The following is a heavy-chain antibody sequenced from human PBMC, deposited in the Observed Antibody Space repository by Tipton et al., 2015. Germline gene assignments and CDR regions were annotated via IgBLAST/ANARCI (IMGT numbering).Heavy chain of an antibody. Sequence: TLSLTCAVYGGSLGGYYWTWIRQPPGKGLEWIGHISYNGSTCCNPSLKSRLTTSIDTSKNQFSLNLTSVTAADTAVYYCARDTMLRLGELSLSVGSPSWRRSYYYGMDVWGQGTTVTVSS. V-gene: IGHV4-34*09. J-gene: IGHJ6*02. CDR2: ISYNGST. D-gene: IGHD3-16*02. CDR1: GGSLGGYY. CDR3: ARDTMLRLGELSLSVGSPSWRRSYYYGMDV.